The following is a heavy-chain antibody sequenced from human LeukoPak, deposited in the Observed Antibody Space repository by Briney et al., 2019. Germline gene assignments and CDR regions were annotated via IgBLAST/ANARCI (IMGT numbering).Heavy chain of an antibody. CDR1: GFTFSNYG. J-gene: IGHJ4*02. V-gene: IGHV3-23*01. CDR2: ISGRDSNT. CDR3: ANRPLDY. Sequence: GGSLRLSCAASGFTFSNYGMSWVRQAPGKGLEWVSLISGRDSNTYYTDSVKGRFTISRDNSKNTLYLQINTLRAEDTAVYYCANRPLDYWGQGTLVTVSS.